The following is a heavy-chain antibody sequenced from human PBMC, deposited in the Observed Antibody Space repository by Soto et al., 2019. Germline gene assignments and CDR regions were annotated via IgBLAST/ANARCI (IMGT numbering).Heavy chain of an antibody. J-gene: IGHJ4*02. D-gene: IGHD2-21*02. CDR3: ARDRGDKLDY. Sequence: SETLSLTCTVSGGSISSYYWSWIRQPPGKGLEWIGYIYYSGSTNYNPSLKSRVTISVDTSKNQFSLKLSSVTAADTAVYYCARDRGDKLDYWGQGTLVTVSS. CDR2: IYYSGST. CDR1: GGSISSYY. V-gene: IGHV4-59*01.